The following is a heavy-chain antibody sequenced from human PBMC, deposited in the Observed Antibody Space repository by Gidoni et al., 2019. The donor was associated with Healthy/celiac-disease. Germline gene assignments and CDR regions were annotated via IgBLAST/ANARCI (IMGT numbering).Heavy chain of an antibody. V-gene: IGHV3-23*01. J-gene: IGHJ4*02. CDR1: GFTFSSYA. Sequence: EVQLLESGGGLVQPGGSLRLYCAASGFTFSSYAMSWVRQAPGKGLEWFSAIRGSGGSTDYADSVKGRFTISRDKSKNTLYLQMNSLRAEDTAVYYCAKERCSSTSCYSSDYWGQGTLVTVSS. D-gene: IGHD2-2*01. CDR3: AKERCSSTSCYSSDY. CDR2: IRGSGGST.